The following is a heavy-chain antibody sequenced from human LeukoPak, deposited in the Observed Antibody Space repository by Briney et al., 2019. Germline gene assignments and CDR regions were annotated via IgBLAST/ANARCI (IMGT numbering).Heavy chain of an antibody. D-gene: IGHD6-13*01. CDR3: ARHMGRIAAEPLFY. Sequence: GGSLRLSCAASGFTFSSYAMHWVRQAPGKGLEWVAVISFDGSNKYYADSVKGRFTISRDNSKNTLYLQMNSLRAEDTAVYYCARHMGRIAAEPLFYWGQGTLVTVSS. J-gene: IGHJ4*02. CDR2: ISFDGSNK. V-gene: IGHV3-30*01. CDR1: GFTFSSYA.